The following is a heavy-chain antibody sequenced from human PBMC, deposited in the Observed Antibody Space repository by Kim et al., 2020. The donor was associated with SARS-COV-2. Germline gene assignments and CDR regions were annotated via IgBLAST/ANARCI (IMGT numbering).Heavy chain of an antibody. J-gene: IGHJ4*02. Sequence: ASVKVSCKASGYTFTDYYIHWVRQAPGQGPEWMGWMQSDTGVARYAQKFQDRVTVTRDTSIRTDYMEVSRLTSDDTAIYFCAREPPQSGYFDYLGQGTPV. CDR2: MQSDTGVA. D-gene: IGHD3-3*01. CDR3: AREPPQSGYFDY. V-gene: IGHV1-2*02. CDR1: GYTFTDYY.